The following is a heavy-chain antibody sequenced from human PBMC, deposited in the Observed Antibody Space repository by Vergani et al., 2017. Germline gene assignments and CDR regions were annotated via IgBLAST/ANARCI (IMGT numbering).Heavy chain of an antibody. J-gene: IGHJ4*02. D-gene: IGHD3-9*01. Sequence: QVQLQQWGAGLLKPSETLSLTCAVYGGSFSGYYWSWIRQPPGKGLEWIGEINHSGSTNYNPSLKSRVTISVDTSKNQFSLKLSSVTAADTAVYYCARGKLRYLDWLSEKQFDYWGQGTLVTVSS. CDR2: INHSGST. V-gene: IGHV4-34*01. CDR3: ARGKLRYLDWLSEKQFDY. CDR1: GGSFSGYY.